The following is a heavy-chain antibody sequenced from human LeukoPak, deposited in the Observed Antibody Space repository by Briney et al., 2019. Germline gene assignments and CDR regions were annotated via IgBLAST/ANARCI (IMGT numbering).Heavy chain of an antibody. V-gene: IGHV1-2*02. J-gene: IGHJ5*02. CDR3: ARVGLRFLEWPKGGNWFDP. D-gene: IGHD3-3*01. CDR1: GYTFTGYY. Sequence: ASVKVSCKASGYTFTGYYMHWVRQVPGQGLEWMGWINPNSGGTDYAQKVQGRVTMTADTSTSTSYMELRSLRSDDTAVYYCARVGLRFLEWPKGGNWFDPWGQGTLVTVSS. CDR2: INPNSGGT.